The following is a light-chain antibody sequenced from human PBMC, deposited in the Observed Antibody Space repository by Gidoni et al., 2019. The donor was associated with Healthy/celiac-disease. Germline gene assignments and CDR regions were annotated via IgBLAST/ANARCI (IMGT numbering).Light chain of an antibody. J-gene: IGKJ4*01. Sequence: DIQLTQSPSSVSASVGDRVTITCRASQGISSWLAWYQQKPGNAPKLLIYAASSMQSGVPSRISGSGSWTDFTPTIISRQPEDFATYYCQQANSFPPPTFGGGTKVEIK. CDR2: AAS. CDR3: QQANSFPPPT. V-gene: IGKV1-12*01. CDR1: QGISSW.